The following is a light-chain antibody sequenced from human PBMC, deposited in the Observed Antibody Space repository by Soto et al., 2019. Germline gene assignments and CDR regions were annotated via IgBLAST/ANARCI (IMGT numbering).Light chain of an antibody. V-gene: IGLV1-44*01. CDR3: AAWDDSLNGAV. Sequence: QAVVTQPPSASGTPGQRVTISCSGSSSNIGSNTVNWYQQLPGMAPKLLIFSNSQRPSGVPDRFSGSKSGTSASLAISGLQSEDEADYYCAAWDDSLNGAVFGGGTQLTVL. CDR1: SSNIGSNT. CDR2: SNS. J-gene: IGLJ7*01.